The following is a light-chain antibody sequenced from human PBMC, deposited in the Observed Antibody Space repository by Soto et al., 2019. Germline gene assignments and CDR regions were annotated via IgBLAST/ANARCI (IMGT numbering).Light chain of an antibody. Sequence: DIVLTQSPGTLSLSPAERATLSCRASQTVSSSSLAWYQQKPGQAPRLLIYGASSRGTGISERFSGSGSGTDFPLTISRLEPEDFAVYYCQYYGNSSCTFGQGTKADIK. V-gene: IGKV3-20*01. J-gene: IGKJ1*01. CDR1: QTVSSSS. CDR2: GAS. CDR3: QYYGNSSCT.